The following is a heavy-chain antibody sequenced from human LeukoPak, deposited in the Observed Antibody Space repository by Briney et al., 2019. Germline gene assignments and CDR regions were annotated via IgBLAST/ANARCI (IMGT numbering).Heavy chain of an antibody. D-gene: IGHD6-13*01. CDR1: GYTFTSYG. CDR2: ISPYSGNT. CDR3: ARGAAGYWYFDL. Sequence: ASVKVSCKASGYTFTSYGIGWVRQAPGQGLEWMGWISPYSGNTDYAQKLQGRVTMTTDTSTSTAYMELRSLRSDDTAVYYCARGAAGYWYFDLWGRGTLVTVSS. J-gene: IGHJ2*01. V-gene: IGHV1-18*01.